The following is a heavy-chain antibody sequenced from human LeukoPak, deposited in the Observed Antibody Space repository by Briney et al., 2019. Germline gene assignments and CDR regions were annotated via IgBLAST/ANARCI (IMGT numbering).Heavy chain of an antibody. CDR1: GYTFTSCD. D-gene: IGHD6-19*01. CDR2: VNPNSGNT. J-gene: IGHJ4*02. CDR3: TRGSSGRRDS. Sequence: ASVKVSCKASGYTFTSCDINWVRQATGQGLEWLGWVNPNSGNTGYGQNFQDRITMTRDISIGTAYMELTNLTSEDTAIYYCTRGSSGRRDSWGQGTLVTVST. V-gene: IGHV1-8*01.